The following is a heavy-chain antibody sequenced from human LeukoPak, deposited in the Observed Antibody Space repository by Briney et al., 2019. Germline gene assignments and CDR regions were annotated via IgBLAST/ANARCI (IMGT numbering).Heavy chain of an antibody. CDR3: AKGLRYFDWLFDY. J-gene: IGHJ4*02. CDR1: GFTFSGYA. V-gene: IGHV3-23*01. D-gene: IGHD3-9*01. CDR2: ISGSGGST. Sequence: GGSLRLSCAASGFTFSGYAMSWVRQAPGKGLEWVSAISGSGGSTYYADSVKGRFTISRDNSKNTLYLQMNSLRAEDTAVYYCAKGLRYFDWLFDYWAREPWSPSPQ.